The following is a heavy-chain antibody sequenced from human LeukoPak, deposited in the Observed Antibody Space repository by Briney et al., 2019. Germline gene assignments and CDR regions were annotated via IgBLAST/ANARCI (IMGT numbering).Heavy chain of an antibody. CDR1: GYTFTSYY. CDR2: INPSGGST. J-gene: IGHJ4*02. D-gene: IGHD6-13*01. V-gene: IGHV1-46*01. CDR3: ARGAAAGTAQTASLDY. Sequence: GGSVKVSCKASGYTFTSYYMHWVRQAPGQGLEWMGIINPSGGSTSYAQKFQGRVTMTRDTSTSTVYMELSSLRSEDTAVYYCARGAAAGTAQTASLDYWGQGTLVADSS.